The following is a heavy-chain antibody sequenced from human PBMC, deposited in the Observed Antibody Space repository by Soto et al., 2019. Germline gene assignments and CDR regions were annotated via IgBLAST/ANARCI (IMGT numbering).Heavy chain of an antibody. Sequence: QVQLQQWGAGLLKPSETLSLTCAVYGGSFSGYDWTWIRQPPGTGLEWIGEINHSGSSNYNPSLKSRVTISVDTSKNQFSLKLTSVTAADTAVYYCARDKITCLLDYWGQGTLVTVSS. J-gene: IGHJ4*02. CDR3: ARDKITCLLDY. V-gene: IGHV4-34*01. CDR1: GGSFSGYD. D-gene: IGHD3-10*01. CDR2: INHSGSS.